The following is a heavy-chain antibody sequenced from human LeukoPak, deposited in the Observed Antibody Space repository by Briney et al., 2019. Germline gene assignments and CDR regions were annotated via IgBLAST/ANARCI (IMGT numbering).Heavy chain of an antibody. J-gene: IGHJ4*02. CDR1: GGTFSSYA. Sequence: SVKVSCKASGGTFSSYAISWVRQAPGQGLEWMGRIIPILGIANYAQKFQGRVTITADKSTSTAYMELSSLRSEDTAVYYCARDASSGSPTYWGQGTLVTVSS. CDR2: IIPILGIA. V-gene: IGHV1-69*04. D-gene: IGHD1-26*01. CDR3: ARDASSGSPTY.